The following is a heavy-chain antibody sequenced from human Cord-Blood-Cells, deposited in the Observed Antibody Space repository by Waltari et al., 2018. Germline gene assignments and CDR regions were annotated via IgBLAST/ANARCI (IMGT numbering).Heavy chain of an antibody. V-gene: IGHV4-38-2*02. CDR3: ARGVWSGYYTM. J-gene: IGHJ4*02. D-gene: IGHD3-3*01. CDR1: GYSISSGYY. Sequence: QVQLQESGPGLVKPSETLSLTCTVSGYSISSGYYWGWIRQPPGKGLEWIGSIYHSGRPYYHPSLKIRVTISVDTSKNQFSLKLSSVTAADTAVYYCARGVWSGYYTMWGQGTLVTVSS. CDR2: IYHSGRP.